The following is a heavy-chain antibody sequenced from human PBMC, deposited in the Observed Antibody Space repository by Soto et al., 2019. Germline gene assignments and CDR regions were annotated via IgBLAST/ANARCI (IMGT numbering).Heavy chain of an antibody. CDR2: INTGDVNA. D-gene: IGHD3-22*01. CDR1: GYTFTNYG. V-gene: IGHV1-3*04. Sequence: ASVKVSCKASGYTFTNYGFSWVRQAPGQRLEWMGWINTGDVNAKYSQNFQGRVTITKDTSASTVYMELSSLRSEDTAVYYCARSYKLYYFDSSGYLDYWGQGTLVTVSS. J-gene: IGHJ4*02. CDR3: ARSYKLYYFDSSGYLDY.